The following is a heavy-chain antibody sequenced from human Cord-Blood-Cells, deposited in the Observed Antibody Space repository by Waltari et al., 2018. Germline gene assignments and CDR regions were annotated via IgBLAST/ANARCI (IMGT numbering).Heavy chain of an antibody. Sequence: QVQLQESGPGLVKPSETLSLTCTVSGGSISSYYWSWIRQPPGKGLEWIGYIYYSGRTNYNPSLQSRVTISVDTSKNQFSLKLSSVTAADTAVYYCARARYCSGGSCYNWFDPWGQGTLVTVSS. CDR2: IYYSGRT. D-gene: IGHD2-15*01. CDR3: ARARYCSGGSCYNWFDP. J-gene: IGHJ5*02. V-gene: IGHV4-59*01. CDR1: GGSISSYY.